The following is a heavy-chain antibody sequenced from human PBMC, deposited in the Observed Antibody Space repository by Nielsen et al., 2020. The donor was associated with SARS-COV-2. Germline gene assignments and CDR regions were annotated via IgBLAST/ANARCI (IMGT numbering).Heavy chain of an antibody. J-gene: IGHJ6*02. CDR2: IKSDGSST. D-gene: IGHD3-3*01. V-gene: IGHV3-74*01. CDR3: AKDIGTFRFTGMDV. Sequence: GGSLRLSCEASGFTFSGHWMHWVRQAPGKGLLWVSRIKSDGSSTNYADSVKGRFTISRDNAKNTLYLQMNSLMTDDSALYYCAKDIGTFRFTGMDVWGQGTTVTVSS. CDR1: GFTFSGHW.